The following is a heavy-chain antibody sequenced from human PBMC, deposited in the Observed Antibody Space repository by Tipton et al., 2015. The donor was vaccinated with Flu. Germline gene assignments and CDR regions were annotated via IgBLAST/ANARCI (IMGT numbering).Heavy chain of an antibody. CDR3: ARDLGGAAAGTSLDS. D-gene: IGHD6-13*01. Sequence: SLRLFCAASGFTFSSYSMNWVRQAPGKGLEWVSSISSSSSYIYYADSVKGRFTISRDNAKNSLYLQMNSLRAEDTAVYYCARDLGGAAAGTSLDSWGQGTLVTVSS. J-gene: IGHJ4*02. V-gene: IGHV3-21*01. CDR2: ISSSSSYI. CDR1: GFTFSSYS.